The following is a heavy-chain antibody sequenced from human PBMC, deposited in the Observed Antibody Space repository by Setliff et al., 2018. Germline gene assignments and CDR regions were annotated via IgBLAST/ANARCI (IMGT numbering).Heavy chain of an antibody. V-gene: IGHV3-74*01. CDR3: ATPALSSIDY. J-gene: IGHJ4*02. CDR2: INIDGRSI. Sequence: GGSLRLSCAASGFTFSIYWMHWVRQVPGKGLEWVSLINIDGRSINYADSVKGRFTISRDNAKNSVYLHMDSLRPEDTAVYYCATPALSSIDYWGQGTLVTVSS. D-gene: IGHD2-2*01. CDR1: GFTFSIYW.